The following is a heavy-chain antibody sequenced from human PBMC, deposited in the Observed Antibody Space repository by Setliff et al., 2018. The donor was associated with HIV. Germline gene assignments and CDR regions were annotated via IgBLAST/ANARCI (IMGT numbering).Heavy chain of an antibody. CDR2: IYPGDSDS. Sequence: PGESLKISCQGSGYTFANYWIGWVRQMPGKGLEWMGIIYPGDSDSRDSPSFQGQVIISADKSLSTAYLQWSSLKASDTAIYYCARGLGVRGRGDVFDIWGQGTMGTV. J-gene: IGHJ3*02. CDR1: GYTFANYW. CDR3: ARGLGVRGRGDVFDI. D-gene: IGHD3-16*01. V-gene: IGHV5-51*01.